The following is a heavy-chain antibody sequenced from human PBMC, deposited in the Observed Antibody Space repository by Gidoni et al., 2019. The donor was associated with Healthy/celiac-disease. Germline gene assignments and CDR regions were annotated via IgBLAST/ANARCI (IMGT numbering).Heavy chain of an antibody. CDR1: GGSISSYY. D-gene: IGHD3-10*01. Sequence: QVQLQASGPGLVKPSETLSLTCTVSGGSISSYYWSWIRQPPGKGLEWIGYIYYSGSTNYNPSLKSRVTISVDTSKNQFSLKLSSVTAADTAVYYCATYFYGSGSYIYWGQGTLVTVSS. CDR3: ATYFYGSGSYIY. J-gene: IGHJ4*02. V-gene: IGHV4-59*01. CDR2: IYYSGST.